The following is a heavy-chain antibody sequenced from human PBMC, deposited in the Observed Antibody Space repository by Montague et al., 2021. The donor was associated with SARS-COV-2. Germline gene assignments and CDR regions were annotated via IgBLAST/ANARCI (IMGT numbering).Heavy chain of an antibody. D-gene: IGHD2-15*01. Sequence: SETLSLTCSVSGGSISTYYWSWIRQPPGKGLEWIGYIYYSGSTNYNPSLKSRVTISIDTSTNQFSLELSSVTAADIAVCYCARPGGCCTGGSCCYVYWGQGTLVTVSS. CDR2: IYYSGST. CDR1: GGSISTYY. V-gene: IGHV4-59*01. J-gene: IGHJ4*02. CDR3: ARPGGCCTGGSCCYVY.